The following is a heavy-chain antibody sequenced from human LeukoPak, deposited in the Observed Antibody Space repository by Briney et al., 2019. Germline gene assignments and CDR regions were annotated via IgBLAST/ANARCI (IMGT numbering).Heavy chain of an antibody. CDR3: AGDGRAGYYYYMDV. J-gene: IGHJ6*03. CDR2: IYYSGST. D-gene: IGHD1-26*01. V-gene: IGHV4-59*12. CDR1: GGSISSYY. Sequence: SETLSLTCTVSGGSISSYYWSWIRQPPGKGLEWIGYIYYSGSTNYNPSLKSRVTISADTSKNQFSLKLSSVTAADTAVYYCAGDGRAGYYYYMDVGQRDHGHRLL.